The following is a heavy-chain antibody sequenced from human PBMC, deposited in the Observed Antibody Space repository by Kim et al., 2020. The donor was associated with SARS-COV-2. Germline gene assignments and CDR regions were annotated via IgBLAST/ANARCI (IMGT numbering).Heavy chain of an antibody. J-gene: IGHJ4*02. D-gene: IGHD4-4*01. CDR1: GGSISSSSYY. CDR2: IYYSGST. V-gene: IGHV4-39*01. Sequence: SETLSLTCTVSGGSISSSSYYWGWIRQPPGKGLEWIGSIYYSGSTYYNPSLKSRVTISVDTSKNQFSLKLSSVTAADTAVYYCARHWGYSNYLDYWGQGTLVTVSS. CDR3: ARHWGYSNYLDY.